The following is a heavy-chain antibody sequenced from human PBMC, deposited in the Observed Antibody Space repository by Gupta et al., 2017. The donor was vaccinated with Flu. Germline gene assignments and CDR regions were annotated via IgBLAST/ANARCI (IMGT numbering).Heavy chain of an antibody. D-gene: IGHD3-22*01. V-gene: IGHV1-69*06. J-gene: IGHJ6*02. CDR1: GGTFSSNA. CDR3: ARDYDGTGTYYYYYFGMDV. Sequence: QVQLVQSGPEVKKPGSSVKISCKASGGTFSSNAISWVRQAPGQGLEWMGGIIPKFDTPNYAQKFQARVTITADKSTNTVYMEVRSLRSEDTAVYYCARDYDGTGTYYYYYFGMDVWGQGTTVTVSS. CDR2: IIPKFDTP.